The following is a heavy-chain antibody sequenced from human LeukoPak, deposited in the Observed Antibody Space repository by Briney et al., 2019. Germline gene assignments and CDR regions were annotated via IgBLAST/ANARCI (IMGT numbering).Heavy chain of an antibody. J-gene: IGHJ4*02. CDR1: GFTFSSYA. CDR3: VKDFYPDSSSWYVEVFDY. V-gene: IGHV3-64D*06. Sequence: GGSLRLSCSASGFTFSSYAMHWVRQAPGKGLEYVSAISSNGGSTYYADSVKGRFTISGDNSKNTLYLQMSSLRAEDTAVYYCVKDFYPDSSSWYVEVFDYWGQGTLVTVSS. D-gene: IGHD6-13*01. CDR2: ISSNGGST.